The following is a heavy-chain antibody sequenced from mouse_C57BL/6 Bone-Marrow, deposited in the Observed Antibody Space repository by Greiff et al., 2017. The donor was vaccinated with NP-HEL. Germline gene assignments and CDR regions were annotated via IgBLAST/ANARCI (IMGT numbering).Heavy chain of an antibody. V-gene: IGHV1-50*01. CDR3: AREENYYGSSYLFAY. J-gene: IGHJ3*01. CDR2: IDPSDSYT. Sequence: QVQLQQPGAELVKPGASVKLSCKASGYTFTSYWMQWVKQRPGQGLEWIGEIDPSDSYTNYNQKFKGKATLTVDTSSSTAYMQLSRLTSEDSAVYYCAREENYYGSSYLFAYWGQGTLVTVSA. D-gene: IGHD1-1*01. CDR1: GYTFTSYW.